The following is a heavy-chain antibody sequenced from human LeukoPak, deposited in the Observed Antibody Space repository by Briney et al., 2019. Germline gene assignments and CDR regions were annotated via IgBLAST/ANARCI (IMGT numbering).Heavy chain of an antibody. CDR2: TYYSGST. J-gene: IGHJ6*03. D-gene: IGHD1-26*01. V-gene: IGHV4-59*12. CDR1: GGSISSYY. Sequence: SETLSLTCTVSGGSISSYYWSWIRQPPRKGLEWIGYTYYSGSTNYNPSLKSRVTISVDTSKNQFSLKLSSVTAADTAVYYCARIREPPHFYYYYYYMDVWGKGTTVTVSS. CDR3: ARIREPPHFYYYYYYMDV.